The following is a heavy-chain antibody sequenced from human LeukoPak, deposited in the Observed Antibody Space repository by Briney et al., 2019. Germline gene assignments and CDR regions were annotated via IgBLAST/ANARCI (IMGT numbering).Heavy chain of an antibody. CDR3: ARVGGSYRVLRFDY. CDR1: GGSISSYY. V-gene: IGHV4-59*01. D-gene: IGHD1-26*01. J-gene: IGHJ4*02. CDR2: IYYSGST. Sequence: SETLPLTCTVSGGSISSYYWSWIRQPPGKGLEWIGYIYYSGSTNYNPSLKSRVTISVDTSKNQFPLKLSSVTAADTAVYYCARVGGSYRVLRFDYWGQGTLVTVSS.